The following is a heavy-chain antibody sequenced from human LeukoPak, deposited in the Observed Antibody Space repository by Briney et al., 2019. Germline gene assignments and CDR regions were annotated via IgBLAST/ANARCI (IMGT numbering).Heavy chain of an antibody. CDR2: MYNSGNI. V-gene: IGHV4-39*01. CDR1: GGSISSSSHY. Sequence: SETLSLTCTVSGGSISSSSHYWGWIRQPPGKGLEWIGGMYNSGNIYYNPSLKSRVTISVDTSKNQFSLKLSAVTAADTAVYYCARSNSFYYDSWGQGTLVTVSS. D-gene: IGHD3-16*01. J-gene: IGHJ5*02. CDR3: ARSNSFYYDS.